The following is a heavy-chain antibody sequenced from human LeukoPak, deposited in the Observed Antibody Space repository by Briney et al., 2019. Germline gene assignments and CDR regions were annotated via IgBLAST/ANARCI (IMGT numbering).Heavy chain of an antibody. CDR2: IYSGGST. J-gene: IGHJ4*02. CDR1: EFSVGSNY. Sequence: GGSLRLSCAASEFSVGSNYMTWVRQAPGKGLEWVSLIYSGGSTYYADSVKGRFSISRDNSKNTLYLQMNSLRAEDTAVYYCARILDSAWGELGYWGQGTLVTVSS. V-gene: IGHV3-66*01. CDR3: ARILDSAWGELGY. D-gene: IGHD6-19*01.